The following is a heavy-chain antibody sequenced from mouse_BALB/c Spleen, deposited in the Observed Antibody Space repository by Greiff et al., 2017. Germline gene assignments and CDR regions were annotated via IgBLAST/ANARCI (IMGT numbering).Heavy chain of an antibody. D-gene: IGHD4-1*01. CDR3: APSFPLLGRWAMDY. V-gene: IGHV2-9*02. J-gene: IGHJ4*01. Sequence: QVQLQQSGPGLVAPSQSLSITCTVSGFSLTSYGVHWVRQPPGKGLEWLGVIWAGGSTNYNSALMSRLSISKDNSKSQVFLKMNSLQTDDTAMYYCAPSFPLLGRWAMDYWGQGTSVTVSS. CDR2: IWAGGST. CDR1: GFSLTSYG.